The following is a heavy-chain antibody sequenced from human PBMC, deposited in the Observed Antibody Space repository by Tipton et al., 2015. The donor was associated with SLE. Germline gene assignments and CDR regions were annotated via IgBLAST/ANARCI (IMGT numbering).Heavy chain of an antibody. Sequence: TLSLTCSVSGVSISSSSYYWGWIRQPPGKGLEWIGSGSSFYNPSLKSRITISIDTSKNQFSLKLSSVTAADTAVYYCARGICTSSGCYGAASDYWGQGTLVTVSS. CDR1: GVSISSSSYY. J-gene: IGHJ4*02. CDR3: ARGICTSSGCYGAASDY. D-gene: IGHD2-2*01. CDR2: GSS. V-gene: IGHV4-39*01.